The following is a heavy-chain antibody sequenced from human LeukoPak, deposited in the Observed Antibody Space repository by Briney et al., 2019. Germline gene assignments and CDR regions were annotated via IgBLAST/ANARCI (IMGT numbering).Heavy chain of an antibody. CDR2: TSGNGVKT. Sequence: GGSLRLSCAASGFTFNTYAMSWVRQAPGKGLEWVSATSGNGVKTFYADSVKGRFTISRDNSKNTLFLQMNSLRAEDTALYYCAKDRGYSFDYWGQGSLVTVSS. CDR3: AKDRGYSFDY. CDR1: GFTFNTYA. D-gene: IGHD3-10*01. J-gene: IGHJ4*02. V-gene: IGHV3-23*01.